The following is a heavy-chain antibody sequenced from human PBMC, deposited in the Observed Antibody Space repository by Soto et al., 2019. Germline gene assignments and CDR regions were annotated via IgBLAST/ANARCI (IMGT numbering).Heavy chain of an antibody. CDR2: IHYSRSV. V-gene: IGHV4-61*08. CDR3: ARGGGYCGSTSCHTYDFDY. D-gene: IGHD2-2*02. CDR1: GDSVSSGGNY. J-gene: IGHJ4*02. Sequence: QVQLQESGPGLVKPSETLSLTCTVSGDSVSSGGNYWSWIRQPPGERLEWITYIHYSRSVNYNPALKSRVTISVDTSKNQVSLRLNSVTAADTAFDYCARGGGYCGSTSCHTYDFDYWGQGPLVTVSS.